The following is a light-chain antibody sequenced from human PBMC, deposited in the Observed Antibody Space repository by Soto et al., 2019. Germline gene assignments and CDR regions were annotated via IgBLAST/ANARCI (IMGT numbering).Light chain of an antibody. CDR3: ASYTTSSTLL. V-gene: IGLV2-14*01. CDR1: RSDVGGYNY. Sequence: QSALTQPASVSGSPGQSSTISCTGTRSDVGGYNYVSWYLQHPGKAPKLIIYEVSNRPSGVSNRFSGSKSGDTTSLTISGLQAEDEADYYCASYTTSSTLLFGGGTKLTVL. CDR2: EVS. J-gene: IGLJ2*01.